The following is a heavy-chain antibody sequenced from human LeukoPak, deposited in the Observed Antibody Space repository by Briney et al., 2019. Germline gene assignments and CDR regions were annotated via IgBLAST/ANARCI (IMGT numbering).Heavy chain of an antibody. CDR2: INVNGGAM. V-gene: IGHV3-11*01. J-gene: IGHJ4*02. CDR3: ARGPRILAAGSYYFDY. Sequence: PGGYLRLFCAASGFSFKDCYFSWIRQAPGKGLEWVSFINVNGGAMYYADFVKGRFTISRDNAKSSLYLEMNSLRVEDTAVYYCARGPRILAAGSYYFDYWGQGSLVTVSS. D-gene: IGHD6-13*01. CDR1: GFSFKDCY.